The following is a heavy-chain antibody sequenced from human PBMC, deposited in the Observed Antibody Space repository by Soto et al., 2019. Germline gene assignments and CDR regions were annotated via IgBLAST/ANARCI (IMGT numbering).Heavy chain of an antibody. Sequence: GGSLRLSCAASGFTVSNAWMSWVRQAPGKGLEWVGRIKSKTDGGTTDYAAPVKGRFTISRDDSKNTLYLQMNSLKTEDTAVYYCTSTSFYDSSGYYPDYWGQGTLVTVSS. CDR1: GFTVSNAW. CDR3: TSTSFYDSSGYYPDY. CDR2: IKSKTDGGTT. D-gene: IGHD3-22*01. J-gene: IGHJ4*02. V-gene: IGHV3-15*01.